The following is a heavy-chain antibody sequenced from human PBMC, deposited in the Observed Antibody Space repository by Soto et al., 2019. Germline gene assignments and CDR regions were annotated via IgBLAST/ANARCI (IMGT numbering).Heavy chain of an antibody. Sequence: PGGSLRLSCSASGFTFNNYIMHWVRQAPGKGLDWVAAISSDGSSTYYADSLKGRFTISRDNSKSTMYLQMDSLRAEDTAVYYCTKDRFRPPVRLYYHAFDGWGQGTTVTVSS. D-gene: IGHD3-10*01. CDR2: ISSDGSST. J-gene: IGHJ6*02. CDR1: GFTFNNYI. V-gene: IGHV3-30*14. CDR3: TKDRFRPPVRLYYHAFDG.